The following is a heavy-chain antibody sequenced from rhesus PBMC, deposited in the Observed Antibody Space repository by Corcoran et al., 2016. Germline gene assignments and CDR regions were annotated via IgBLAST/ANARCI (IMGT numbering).Heavy chain of an antibody. D-gene: IGHD1-20*01. V-gene: IGHV4-127*01. J-gene: IGHJ1*01. CDR1: GYSISSGYG. CDR2: IGGSSGST. Sequence: QVQLQESGPGLVKPSETLSLTCAVSGYSISSGYGWSWIRHPPGKGLEWLGSIGGSSGSTNYKPCLKSRGTISKDTAKNQVSLKLSSVTAADTAVYDCAMYSCNNVVYFEFWGQGALVTVS. CDR3: AMYSCNNVVYFEF.